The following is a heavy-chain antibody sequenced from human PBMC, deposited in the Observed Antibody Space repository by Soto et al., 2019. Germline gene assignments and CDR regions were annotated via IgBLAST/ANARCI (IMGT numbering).Heavy chain of an antibody. Sequence: QVQLQQWGAGLLKPSETLSLTCAVYGGSFSGYYWCWIRQPPRKGLGWIGEINHSGSTNYNPSLQSRVTISVDPSKNQFSLKLSSVTAADTAVYYCARGEQLLPFDIWGQGTMVTVSS. D-gene: IGHD2-2*01. J-gene: IGHJ3*02. CDR2: INHSGST. CDR3: ARGEQLLPFDI. CDR1: GGSFSGYY. V-gene: IGHV4-34*01.